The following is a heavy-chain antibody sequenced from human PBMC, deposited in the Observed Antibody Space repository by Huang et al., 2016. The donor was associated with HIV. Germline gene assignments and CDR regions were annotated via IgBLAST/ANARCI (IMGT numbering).Heavy chain of an antibody. D-gene: IGHD5-12*01. V-gene: IGHV1-69*18. J-gene: IGHJ3*01. CDR2: CSPIFGEP. CDR3: ARVREMATSYDAFDV. CDR1: GNTISNYV. Sequence: QVQLVQSGAEVKKPGSSVKVSCKASGNTISNYVINWVRQSPGPGLEWMGSCSPIFGEPLYAQKFQGRVIISADESTNTAYMDLTSLTFEDTAVYFCARVREMATSYDAFDVWGQGTMVTVSS.